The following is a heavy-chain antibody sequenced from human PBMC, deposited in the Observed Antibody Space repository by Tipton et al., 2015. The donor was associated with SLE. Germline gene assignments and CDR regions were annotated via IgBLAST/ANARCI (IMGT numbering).Heavy chain of an antibody. Sequence: TLSLTCTVSGGSISSGAYYWNWIRQHPGKGLESIGFIYYSGDTNYNPSLKSRVTFSADTSKNQFSLNLNSVTAADTAVYYCARGANWGSRDFQYWGQGTLVTVSS. D-gene: IGHD7-27*01. CDR2: IYYSGDT. CDR1: GGSISSGAYY. J-gene: IGHJ4*02. CDR3: ARGANWGSRDFQY. V-gene: IGHV4-61*08.